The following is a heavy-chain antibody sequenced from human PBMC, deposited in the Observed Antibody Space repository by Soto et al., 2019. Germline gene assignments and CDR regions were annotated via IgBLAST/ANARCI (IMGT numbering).Heavy chain of an antibody. D-gene: IGHD3-10*01. CDR3: SNLGPYGSESYSFRYNWIDP. Sequence: GGSLRLSCAASGFSVSSSHMIWVRQAPGKGLEWVSVIYSGGATYYAVSVKGRFTISRDRSKNTVYLQMDGLRTEDTAVYHRSNLGPYGSESYSFRYNWIDPWGQGTLVTVSS. CDR1: GFSVSSSH. J-gene: IGHJ5*02. V-gene: IGHV3-53*01. CDR2: IYSGGAT.